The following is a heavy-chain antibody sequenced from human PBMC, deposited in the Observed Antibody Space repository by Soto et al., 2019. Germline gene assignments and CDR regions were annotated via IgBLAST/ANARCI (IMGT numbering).Heavy chain of an antibody. Sequence: SLRLSCAASGFTFSSYGMHWVRQAPGKGLEWVAVISYDGSNKYYADSVKSRFTISRDNSKNTLYLQMNSLRAEDTVLYYFAKSPRGINYYYYYYMDVWGKGTTVTVSS. V-gene: IGHV3-30*18. CDR2: ISYDGSNK. D-gene: IGHD2-21*01. CDR3: AKSPRGINYYYYYYMDV. J-gene: IGHJ6*03. CDR1: GFTFSSYG.